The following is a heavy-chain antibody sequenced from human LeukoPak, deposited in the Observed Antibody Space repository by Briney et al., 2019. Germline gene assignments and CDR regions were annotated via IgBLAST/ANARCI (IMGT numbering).Heavy chain of an antibody. CDR1: GGSIRNGDFF. CDR3: ARFALNSYGQGSYYYFDN. Sequence: PSETLSLTCTVSGGSIRNGDFFWSWIRRPPGKGLEWIGYLFYSGSTYYNPSLESRVTMSVDTSKNQFSLKLNSVIAADTALYYCARFALNSYGQGSYYYFDNWGQGTLVIVSS. V-gene: IGHV4-30-4*01. CDR2: LFYSGST. D-gene: IGHD3-10*01. J-gene: IGHJ4*02.